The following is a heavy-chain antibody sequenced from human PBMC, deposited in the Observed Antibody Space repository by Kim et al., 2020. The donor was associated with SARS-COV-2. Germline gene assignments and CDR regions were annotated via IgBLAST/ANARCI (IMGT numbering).Heavy chain of an antibody. Sequence: KLQGRVTMTTDTSTSTAYMELRSLRSDDTAVYYCARAGIDYYDSSGYYDYWGQGTLVTVSS. J-gene: IGHJ4*02. D-gene: IGHD3-22*01. CDR3: ARAGIDYYDSSGYYDY. V-gene: IGHV1-18*01.